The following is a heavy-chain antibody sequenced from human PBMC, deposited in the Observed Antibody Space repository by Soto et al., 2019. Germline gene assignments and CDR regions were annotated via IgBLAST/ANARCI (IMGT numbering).Heavy chain of an antibody. CDR2: IYYTGST. D-gene: IGHD3-10*01. CDR1: GDSISSGNIY. CDR3: ARVTMVRGVMADH. V-gene: IGHV4-30-4*01. Sequence: QVQLQESGPGVLKPPQTLSLTCTVSGDSISSGNIYWSWIRQPPGKGLEWIGYIYYTGSTYYNPSLKRQVTISLNTSKHQCSLRVTSVTAADTAGYYCARVTMVRGVMADHWGQGTLVTVSS. J-gene: IGHJ4*02.